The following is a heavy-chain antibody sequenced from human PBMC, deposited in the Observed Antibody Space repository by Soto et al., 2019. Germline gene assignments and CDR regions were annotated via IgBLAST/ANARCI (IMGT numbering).Heavy chain of an antibody. D-gene: IGHD3-22*01. CDR2: MNPNSGNT. V-gene: IGHV1-8*01. CDR1: GYTFTSYD. CDR3: ARWPSRSSGNYYHYYGMDG. Sequence: ASVKVSCKASGYTFTSYDINWVRQATGQGLEWMGWMNPNSGNTGYAQKFQGRVTMSRNTSISTAYMELSSLRSEDTAVYYCARWPSRSSGNYYHYYGMDGWGQGTTVTVSS. J-gene: IGHJ6*02.